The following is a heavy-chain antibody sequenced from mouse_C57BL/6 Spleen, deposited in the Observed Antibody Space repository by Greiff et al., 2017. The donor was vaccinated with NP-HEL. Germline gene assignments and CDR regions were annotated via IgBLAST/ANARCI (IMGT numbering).Heavy chain of an antibody. D-gene: IGHD1-1*01. Sequence: VQRVESGPGLVAPSQSLSITCTVSGFSLTSYAISWVRQPPGKGLEWLGVIWTGGGTNYNSALKSRLSISKDNSKSQVFLKMNSLQTDDTARYYCARNEGSYYGSSYWYFDVWGTGTTVTVSS. J-gene: IGHJ1*03. CDR2: IWTGGGT. CDR3: ARNEGSYYGSSYWYFDV. CDR1: GFSLTSYA. V-gene: IGHV2-9-1*01.